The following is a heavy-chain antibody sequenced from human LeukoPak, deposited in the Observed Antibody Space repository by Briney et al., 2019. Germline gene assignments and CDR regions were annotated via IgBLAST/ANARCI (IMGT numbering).Heavy chain of an antibody. CDR2: IRFDGTTQ. D-gene: IGHD5-24*01. CDR1: GFIFSNYG. Sequence: GGSLRLSCAASGFIFSNYGMHWVRLSPDKGLEWLTFIRFDGTTQCYADSVRGRFTISRDNSKDTVSLQMYSLRAEDTGIYYCEKEGGDGSPFDYWGQGILVTVSS. CDR3: EKEGGDGSPFDY. J-gene: IGHJ4*02. V-gene: IGHV3-30*02.